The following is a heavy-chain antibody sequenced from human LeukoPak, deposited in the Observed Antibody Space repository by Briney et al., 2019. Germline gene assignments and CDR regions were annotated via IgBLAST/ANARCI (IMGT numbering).Heavy chain of an antibody. Sequence: SVKVSCKASGGTFSSYAISWVRQAPGQGLEWMGGIIPIFGTANYAQKFQGRVTITADKSTSTAYMELSSLRSEDTAVYYCARGNEVLAGTVNYGMDVWGKGTTVTVSS. J-gene: IGHJ6*04. D-gene: IGHD6-19*01. CDR3: ARGNEVLAGTVNYGMDV. CDR2: IIPIFGTA. V-gene: IGHV1-69*06. CDR1: GGTFSSYA.